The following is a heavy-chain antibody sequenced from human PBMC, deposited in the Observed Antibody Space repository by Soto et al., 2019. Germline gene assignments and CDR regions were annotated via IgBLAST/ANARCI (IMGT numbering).Heavy chain of an antibody. V-gene: IGHV5-51*01. CDR3: ARGRAMVRGVITAFDI. D-gene: IGHD3-10*01. CDR1: GYSFTSYW. Sequence: GESLKISCKGSGYSFTSYWIGWVRQMPGKGLEWMGIIYPGDSDTRYSPSFQGQVTISADKSISTAYLQWSSLEASDTAMYYCARGRAMVRGVITAFDIWGQGTMVTV. J-gene: IGHJ3*02. CDR2: IYPGDSDT.